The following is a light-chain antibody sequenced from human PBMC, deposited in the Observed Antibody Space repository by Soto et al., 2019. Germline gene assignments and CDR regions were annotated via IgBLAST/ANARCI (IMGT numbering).Light chain of an antibody. CDR3: QQYGSSPRGT. Sequence: EIVLTQSPGTLSLSPGERATLSCRASQSVSSSYLAWYQQKPGQAPRLLIYGASSRATGIPDRFSGRGSGTDFTLTISRLEPEDYAVYYCQQYGSSPRGTFGQGTKLEIK. CDR2: GAS. V-gene: IGKV3-20*01. J-gene: IGKJ2*01. CDR1: QSVSSSY.